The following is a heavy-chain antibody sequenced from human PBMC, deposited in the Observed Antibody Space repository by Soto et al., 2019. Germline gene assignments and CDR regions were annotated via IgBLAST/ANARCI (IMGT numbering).Heavy chain of an antibody. CDR3: SKDTGEGTSDY. CDR1: GFTFSSYG. D-gene: IGHD1-26*01. Sequence: QVQLVESGGGVVQPGRSLRLSCAASGFTFSSYGMHWVRQAPGKVLEWVAVISYDGSNKYYADSVKGRFTISRDNSKNTLYLQMNSMRAEDTAVYYCSKDTGEGTSDYWGQGTLVTVSS. CDR2: ISYDGSNK. V-gene: IGHV3-30*18. J-gene: IGHJ4*02.